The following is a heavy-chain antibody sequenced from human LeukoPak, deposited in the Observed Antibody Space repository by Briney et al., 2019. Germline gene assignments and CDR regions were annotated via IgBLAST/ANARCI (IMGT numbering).Heavy chain of an antibody. Sequence: PSATLSLTCTVSGGSISSSSYYWGWIRQSPGKGLEWIGRIYTSGSTNYNPSLKSRVTMSVDTSKNQFSLKLSSVTAADTAVYYCAREVEVVVGPGNYYYYMDVWGKGTTVTISS. V-gene: IGHV4-39*07. CDR3: AREVEVVVGPGNYYYYMDV. D-gene: IGHD2-15*01. J-gene: IGHJ6*03. CDR1: GGSISSSSYY. CDR2: IYTSGST.